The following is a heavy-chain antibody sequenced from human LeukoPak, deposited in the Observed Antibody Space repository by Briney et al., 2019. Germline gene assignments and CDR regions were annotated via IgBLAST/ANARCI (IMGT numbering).Heavy chain of an antibody. Sequence: ASVKVSCKASGYTFTSYAMHWVRQAPGQRLEWMGWINAGNGNTKYSQKFQGRVTITRDTSASTAYMELSSLRSGDTAVYYCARAWGWNAFDIWGQGTMVTVSS. D-gene: IGHD1-1*01. V-gene: IGHV1-3*01. J-gene: IGHJ3*02. CDR3: ARAWGWNAFDI. CDR2: INAGNGNT. CDR1: GYTFTSYA.